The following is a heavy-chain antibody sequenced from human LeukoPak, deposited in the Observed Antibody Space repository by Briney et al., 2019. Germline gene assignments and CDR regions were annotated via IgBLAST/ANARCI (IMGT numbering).Heavy chain of an antibody. J-gene: IGHJ4*02. Sequence: SETLSLTCAVYGGSFSGYYWSWIRQPPGKGLEWIGSIYYSGSTYYNPSLKSRVTISVDTSKNQFSLKLSSVTAADTAVYYCARAGAVVTFDYWGQGTLVTVSS. CDR3: ARAGAVVTFDY. CDR2: IYYSGST. D-gene: IGHD6-19*01. CDR1: GGSFSGYY. V-gene: IGHV4-34*01.